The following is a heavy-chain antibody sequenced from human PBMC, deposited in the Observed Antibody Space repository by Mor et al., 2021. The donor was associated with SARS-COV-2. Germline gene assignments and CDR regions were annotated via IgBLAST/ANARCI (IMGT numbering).Heavy chain of an antibody. CDR3: ARDRGGYSGYEGNDY. J-gene: IGHJ4*02. Sequence: GRFTISRDNSKNTLYLQMNILRAEDTAVYYCARDRGGYSGYEGNDYWGQGTLVTVSS. V-gene: IGHV3-66*01. D-gene: IGHD5-12*01.